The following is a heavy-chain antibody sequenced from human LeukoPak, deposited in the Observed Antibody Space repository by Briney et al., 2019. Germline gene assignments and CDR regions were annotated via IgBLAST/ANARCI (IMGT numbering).Heavy chain of an antibody. Sequence: GGSLRLSCAASGFTFSSYAMSWVRQTPGKGLEWVSGIVGSGGITYYADSVKGRFTISRDNSKKTLYLQMNSLRAEDTAVYYCAKDGWNDIPDYWDQGTLVTVSS. CDR1: GFTFSSYA. J-gene: IGHJ4*02. D-gene: IGHD1-1*01. V-gene: IGHV3-23*01. CDR2: IVGSGGIT. CDR3: AKDGWNDIPDY.